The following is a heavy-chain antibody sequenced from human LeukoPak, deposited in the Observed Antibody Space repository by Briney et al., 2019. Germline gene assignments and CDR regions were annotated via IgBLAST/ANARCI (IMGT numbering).Heavy chain of an antibody. CDR3: ARLRIAVARQDAFDI. Sequence: SETLSLTCTVSGGSISSYYWSWIRQPPGKGLEWIGYIYYSGSTNYNPSLKSRVTISVDTSKNQFSLKLSSVTAADTAVYYCARLRIAVARQDAFDIWGQGTMVTVSS. CDR2: IYYSGST. V-gene: IGHV4-59*08. CDR1: GGSISSYY. J-gene: IGHJ3*02. D-gene: IGHD6-19*01.